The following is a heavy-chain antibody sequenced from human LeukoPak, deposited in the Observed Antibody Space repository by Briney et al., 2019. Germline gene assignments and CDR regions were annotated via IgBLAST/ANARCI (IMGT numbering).Heavy chain of an antibody. D-gene: IGHD6-13*01. Sequence: GGSLRLSCAASGFTFSIYAMSWVRQAPGKGLEWVSGISGSGGSTYSAGSVKGRFTISRDNSKNTLYLQMNSLRAEDTAVYYCAKVIDWSVAAPGSFDYWGQGTLVTVSS. CDR1: GFTFSIYA. CDR3: AKVIDWSVAAPGSFDY. J-gene: IGHJ4*02. V-gene: IGHV3-23*01. CDR2: ISGSGGST.